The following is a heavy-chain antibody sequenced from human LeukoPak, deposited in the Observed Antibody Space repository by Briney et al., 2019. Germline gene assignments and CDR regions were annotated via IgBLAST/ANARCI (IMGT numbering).Heavy chain of an antibody. D-gene: IGHD1-26*01. Sequence: PGGSLRLSCAASGFTFSNAWMSWVRQGPGKGLVWVSRIYSEGSRTTYADSVRGRFTISGDNAKNTLYLQMNSLRADDTAVYYCARSGRGGAFDIWGQGTMVTVSS. J-gene: IGHJ3*02. V-gene: IGHV3-74*01. CDR3: ARSGRGGAFDI. CDR1: GFTFSNAW. CDR2: IYSEGSRT.